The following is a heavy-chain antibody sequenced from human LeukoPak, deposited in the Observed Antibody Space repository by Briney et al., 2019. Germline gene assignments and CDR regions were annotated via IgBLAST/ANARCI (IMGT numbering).Heavy chain of an antibody. Sequence: GALRLSCAASGFTFSNYAMTWVCQAPGQGLEWVSVISGDSSGTYYADSVKGRFTISRDNLRSTVFLQMNSLRVDDTAIYYCAKDVQHPGIVWGQGTLVTVSS. CDR2: ISGDSSGT. CDR3: AKDVQHPGIV. V-gene: IGHV3-23*01. D-gene: IGHD2-15*01. CDR1: GFTFSNYA. J-gene: IGHJ4*02.